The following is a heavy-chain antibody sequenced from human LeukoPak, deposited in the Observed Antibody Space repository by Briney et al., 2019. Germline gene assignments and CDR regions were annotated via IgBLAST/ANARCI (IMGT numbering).Heavy chain of an antibody. J-gene: IGHJ4*02. V-gene: IGHV2-5*02. CDR2: IYWDDDK. CDR3: AHMGYDYVWGSYRYPGIFYFDY. CDR1: GFSLSTSGVG. Sequence: SGPTLVNPTQTLTLTCTFSGFSLSTSGVGVGWIRQPPGKALEWLALIYWDDDKRYSPPLKSRLTITKDTSKNQVVLTMTNMDPVDTATYYCAHMGYDYVWGSYRYPGIFYFDYWGQGTLVTVSS. D-gene: IGHD3-16*02.